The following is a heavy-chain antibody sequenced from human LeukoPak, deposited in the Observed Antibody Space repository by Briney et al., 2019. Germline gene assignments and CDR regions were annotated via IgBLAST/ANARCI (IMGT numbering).Heavy chain of an antibody. Sequence: PAGSLRLSCAASGFTFDDYAMHWVRQAPGKGLEWVSLISGDGGSTYYADSVKGRFTISRDNSKNSLYLQMNSLRTEDTALYYCAKDMASYDSSGYQFDYWGQGTLVTVSS. CDR1: GFTFDDYA. J-gene: IGHJ4*02. CDR2: ISGDGGST. V-gene: IGHV3-43*02. CDR3: AKDMASYDSSGYQFDY. D-gene: IGHD3-22*01.